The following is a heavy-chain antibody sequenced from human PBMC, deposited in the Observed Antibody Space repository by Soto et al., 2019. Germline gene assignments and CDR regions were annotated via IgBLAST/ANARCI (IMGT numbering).Heavy chain of an antibody. V-gene: IGHV1-69*01. CDR1: GGTFSSYA. J-gene: IGHJ5*02. D-gene: IGHD3-22*01. Sequence: QVQLVQSGAEVKKPGSSVKVSCKASGGTFSSYAISWVRQAPGQGLEWMGGIIPIFGTANYAQKFQGRVTITADESTSTAYMELSSLRSEDTAVYYCARERDYYDRSGMNWFDPWGQGTLVTVSS. CDR2: IIPIFGTA. CDR3: ARERDYYDRSGMNWFDP.